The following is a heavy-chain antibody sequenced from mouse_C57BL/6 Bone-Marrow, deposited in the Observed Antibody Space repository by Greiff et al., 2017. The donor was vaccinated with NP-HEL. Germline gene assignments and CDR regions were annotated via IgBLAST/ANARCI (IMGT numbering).Heavy chain of an antibody. CDR2: ISDGGSYT. V-gene: IGHV5-4*01. CDR3: ARDRFWYFDV. Sequence: EVKLMESGGGLVKPGGSLKLSCAASGFTFSSYAMSWVRQTPEKRLEWVATISDGGSYTYYPDNVKGRFTLSRDNAKNNLYLQMSHLKAEDTAMYYCARDRFWYFDVWGTGTTVTVSS. J-gene: IGHJ1*03. CDR1: GFTFSSYA.